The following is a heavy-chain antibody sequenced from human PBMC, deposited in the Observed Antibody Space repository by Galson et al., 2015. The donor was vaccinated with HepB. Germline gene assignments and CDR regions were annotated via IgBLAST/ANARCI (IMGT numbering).Heavy chain of an antibody. D-gene: IGHD6-13*01. CDR1: GYSFSSYW. J-gene: IGHJ2*01. CDR2: IYPGDSDT. CDR3: PRRPGSISSWSYWYLDL. Sequence: QSGAEVKEPGDSLTISCKGSGYSFSSYWTAWVRQMPRKGLEWIGIIYPGDSDTKYSPSFQGQVTISVDKSITTTYLQWSSLKASDTAVYYGPRRPGSISSWSYWYLDLWGRGTLVTVSS. V-gene: IGHV5-51*01.